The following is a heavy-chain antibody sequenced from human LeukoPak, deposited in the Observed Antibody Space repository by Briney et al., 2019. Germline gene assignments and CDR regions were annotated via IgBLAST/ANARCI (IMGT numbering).Heavy chain of an antibody. CDR3: AKSAYSYGFDY. CDR2: ISGSGGST. V-gene: IGHV3-23*01. Sequence: PGGSLRLSCAASGFTFSSYAMSWVRPAPGKGLEWVSHISGSGGSTYYADSVKGRFTISRDKSKRTLYLQMNSLRAEDTAVYYCAKSAYSYGFDYWGQGTLVTVSS. D-gene: IGHD5-18*01. J-gene: IGHJ4*02. CDR1: GFTFSSYA.